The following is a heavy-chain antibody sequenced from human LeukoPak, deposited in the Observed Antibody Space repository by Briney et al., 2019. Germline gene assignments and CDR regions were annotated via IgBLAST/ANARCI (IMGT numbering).Heavy chain of an antibody. Sequence: PGGSLRLSCAASGFTFSTYAMHWVRQAPGKGLEWVAVISYDGSNKYYADSVKGRITVSRDNSKNTLYLQMNSVRVDDTAVYYCARDRGRYYDSRGFYWGYYFDSWGQGILVTVST. CDR3: ARDRGRYYDSRGFYWGYYFDS. J-gene: IGHJ4*02. CDR2: ISYDGSNK. CDR1: GFTFSTYA. V-gene: IGHV3-30-3*01. D-gene: IGHD3-22*01.